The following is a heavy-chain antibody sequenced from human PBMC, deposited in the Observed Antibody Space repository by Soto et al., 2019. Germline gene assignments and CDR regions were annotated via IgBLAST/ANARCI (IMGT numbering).Heavy chain of an antibody. Sequence: EVQLVESGGGLVQPGGSLKLSCAASGFTFSGFGIHWVRQASGKGLEWVGRIRTKTNNYATAYDASVKGRFTISRDDSKNMAYLQMNSLKTEDTAVYYWSAMAGIDYWGQGTLVTVSS. CDR2: IRTKTNNYAT. CDR3: SAMAGIDY. J-gene: IGHJ4*02. D-gene: IGHD6-19*01. CDR1: GFTFSGFG. V-gene: IGHV3-73*02.